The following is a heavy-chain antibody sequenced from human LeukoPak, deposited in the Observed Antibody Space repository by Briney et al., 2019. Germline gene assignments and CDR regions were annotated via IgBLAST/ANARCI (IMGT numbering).Heavy chain of an antibody. CDR3: ARLREYYGSGYLWNWFDP. J-gene: IGHJ5*02. Sequence: SETLSLTCTVSGGSISSGSYYWSWIRQPAGKGLEWIGRIYTSGSTNYNPSLKSRVTISVDTSKNQFSLKLSSVTAADTAVYYCARLREYYGSGYLWNWFDPWGQGTLVTVSS. CDR2: IYTSGST. D-gene: IGHD3-10*01. V-gene: IGHV4-61*02. CDR1: GGSISSGSYY.